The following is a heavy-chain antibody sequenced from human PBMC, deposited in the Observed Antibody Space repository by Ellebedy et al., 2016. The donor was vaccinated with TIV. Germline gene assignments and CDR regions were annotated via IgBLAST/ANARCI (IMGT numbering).Heavy chain of an antibody. Sequence: MPSETLSLTCAISGDSVSSNSAAWNWIRQSPSRGLGWLGRTYYRSKWYNDYAVSVKSRITINPDTSKNQFSLQLNSVTPEDTAVYYCARSITMIVVVTPLNDAFDIWGQGTMVTVSS. V-gene: IGHV6-1*01. CDR3: ARSITMIVVVTPLNDAFDI. CDR1: GDSVSSNSAA. D-gene: IGHD3-22*01. CDR2: TYYRSKWYN. J-gene: IGHJ3*02.